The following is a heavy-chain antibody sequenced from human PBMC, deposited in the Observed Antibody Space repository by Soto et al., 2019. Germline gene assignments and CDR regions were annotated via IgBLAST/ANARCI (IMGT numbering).Heavy chain of an antibody. CDR3: ARDEGYSSGAEAFDI. CDR2: IIPILGTA. V-gene: IGHV1-69*01. D-gene: IGHD5-18*01. J-gene: IGHJ3*02. CDR1: GGTFSSYA. Sequence: HVQLLQSGAEVKKPGSSVKVSCKASGGTFSSYAISWVPQAPGQGLEWMGGIIPILGTANYARKFQGRVTISADESTRTAYMELSSLRSEDPAVYYCARDEGYSSGAEAFDIWGQGTMVTVAS.